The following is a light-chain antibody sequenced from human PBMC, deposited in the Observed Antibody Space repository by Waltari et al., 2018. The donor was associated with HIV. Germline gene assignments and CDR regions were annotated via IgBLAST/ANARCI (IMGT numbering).Light chain of an antibody. CDR3: SSYTRRGTVV. Sequence: QSALTQPASVSGSPGQSIVLPCTGRSSDIRYYDYVSWYQQYPGQAPKALIYEVTSRPSGTSSRFSGSKSATTAFLAISKLQTDDEADYFCSSYTRRGTVVFGGGTRLTVL. CDR2: EVT. CDR1: SSDIRYYDY. J-gene: IGLJ2*01. V-gene: IGLV2-14*01.